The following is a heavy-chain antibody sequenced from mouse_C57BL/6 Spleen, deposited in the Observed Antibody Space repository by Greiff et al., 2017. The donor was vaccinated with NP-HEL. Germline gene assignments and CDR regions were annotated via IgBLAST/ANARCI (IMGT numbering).Heavy chain of an antibody. CDR1: GYAFSSSW. CDR2: IYPGDGDT. CDR3: AREFITTVVADAMDY. J-gene: IGHJ4*01. Sequence: VQVVESGPELVKPGASVKISCKASGYAFSSSWMNWVKQRPGKGLEWIGRIYPGDGDTNYNGKFKGKATLTADKSSSTAYMQLSSLTSEDSAVYFCAREFITTVVADAMDYWGQGTSVTVSS. V-gene: IGHV1-82*01. D-gene: IGHD1-1*01.